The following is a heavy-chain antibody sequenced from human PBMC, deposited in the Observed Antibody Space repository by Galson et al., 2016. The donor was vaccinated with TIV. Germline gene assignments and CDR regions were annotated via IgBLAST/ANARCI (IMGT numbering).Heavy chain of an antibody. V-gene: IGHV4-30-4*08. CDR1: GASVSNGDYC. CDR2: IDYSGTT. D-gene: IGHD3-22*01. CDR3: ARDVFQYDSSRYRAEFPYNYFGLDV. Sequence: TLSLTCSVSGASVSNGDYCWHWIRQPPGKGLEWIGNIDYSGTTYYNPSLQSRVTISIDRSKNQFYLKLTSVTAADTAIYYCARDVFQYDSSRYRAEFPYNYFGLDVWGQGTTVTVSS. J-gene: IGHJ6*02.